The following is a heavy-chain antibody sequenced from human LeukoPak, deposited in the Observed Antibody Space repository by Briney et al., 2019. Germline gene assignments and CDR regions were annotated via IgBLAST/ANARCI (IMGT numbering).Heavy chain of an antibody. V-gene: IGHV3-11*04. CDR1: GFTFSDYY. CDR2: ISSSGSTI. J-gene: IGHJ6*03. CDR3: ARGEFGDYYYFYMDV. Sequence: GGSLRLSCAASGFTFSDYYMSWIRQAPGKGLEWVSYISSSGSTIYYADSVKGRFTISRDDAKNSLFLQMNSPRAEDTATYYCARGEFGDYYYFYMDVWGKGTTVTVSS. D-gene: IGHD2/OR15-2a*01.